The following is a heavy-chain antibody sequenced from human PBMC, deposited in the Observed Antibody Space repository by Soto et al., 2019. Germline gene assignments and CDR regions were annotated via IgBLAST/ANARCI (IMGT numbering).Heavy chain of an antibody. CDR2: IYPGDSDT. CDR3: ARRHNKGSVGPIVDY. CDR1: GYSFTSYW. D-gene: IGHD1-26*01. V-gene: IGHV5-51*01. Sequence: GESLKISCKGSGYSFTSYWIGWVRQMPGKGLEWMGIIYPGDSDTRYSPSFQGQVTISADKSISTAYLQWSSLKASDTAMYYCARRHNKGSVGPIVDYWGQGTLVTVSS. J-gene: IGHJ4*02.